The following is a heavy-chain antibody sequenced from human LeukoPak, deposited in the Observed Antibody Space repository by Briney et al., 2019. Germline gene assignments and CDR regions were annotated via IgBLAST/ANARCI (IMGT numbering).Heavy chain of an antibody. D-gene: IGHD1-26*01. CDR3: ARDNSVGDVAWWFDP. Sequence: ASVKVSCKASGGTFSSYAISWVRQAPGQGLEWLGLVNPSGSSTLYAQKFQGRVTMTRDMSTTTDYMELSSLRSEDTAVYYCARDNSVGDVAWWFDPWGQGTLVTVSS. CDR1: GGTFSSYA. J-gene: IGHJ5*02. CDR2: VNPSGSST. V-gene: IGHV1-46*01.